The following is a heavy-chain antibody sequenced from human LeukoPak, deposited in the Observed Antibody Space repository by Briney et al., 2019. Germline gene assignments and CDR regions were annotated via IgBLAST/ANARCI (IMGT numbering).Heavy chain of an antibody. V-gene: IGHV1-2*02. Sequence: GASVKVSCKASGYTFTAYYLYWVRQAPGQGLEWMGWINPNSGGTNYVQKFQGRVTMTGDTSINTAYMELRRLRSDDTAVYYCASGYSSGWAGDYWGQGTLVTVSS. D-gene: IGHD6-19*01. J-gene: IGHJ4*02. CDR2: INPNSGGT. CDR1: GYTFTAYY. CDR3: ASGYSSGWAGDY.